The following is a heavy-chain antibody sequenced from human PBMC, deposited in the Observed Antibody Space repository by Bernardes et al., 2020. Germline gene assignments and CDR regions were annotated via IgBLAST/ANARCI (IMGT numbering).Heavy chain of an antibody. CDR3: ARQGRSISSRDYYYYMDV. V-gene: IGHV4-59*01. CDR1: GGSISSYY. Sequence: LSLTCTVSGGSISSYYWSWIRQPPGKGLEWIGYIYYSGNTHYNPSLRSRVTISVDTSENQFSLKLTSVTAADTAVYYCARQGRSISSRDYYYYMDVWGKGTTVTVSS. D-gene: IGHD6-13*01. J-gene: IGHJ6*03. CDR2: IYYSGNT.